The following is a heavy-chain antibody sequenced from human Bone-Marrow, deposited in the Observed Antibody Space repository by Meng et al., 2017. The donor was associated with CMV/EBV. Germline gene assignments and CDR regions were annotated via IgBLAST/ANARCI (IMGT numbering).Heavy chain of an antibody. CDR1: GFTFSSHA. J-gene: IGHJ4*02. CDR2: ISNDGSRK. V-gene: IGHV3-30-3*01. D-gene: IGHD2-15*01. Sequence: CEASGFTFSSHAMHWVRQAPGKGLEWVAFISNDGSRKYYSDLVKGRFTISRDSPENTLYLQMNSLRPEDTALYCCARDKIDPCSLDYWGQGALVTVSS. CDR3: ARDKIDPCSLDY.